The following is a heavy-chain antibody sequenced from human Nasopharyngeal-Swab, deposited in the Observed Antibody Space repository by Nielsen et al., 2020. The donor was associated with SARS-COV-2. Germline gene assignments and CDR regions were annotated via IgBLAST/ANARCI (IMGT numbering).Heavy chain of an antibody. CDR3: ARAGRSSGYYYDY. D-gene: IGHD3-22*01. CDR1: GGTFSSYA. CDR2: IIPIFGTA. V-gene: IGHV1-69*05. Sequence: SVKVSCKASGGTFSSYAISWVRQAPGQGLEWMGGIIPIFGTANYAQKFQGRVTITRDTSASTAYMELSSLRSEDTAVYYCARAGRSSGYYYDYWGQGTLVTVSS. J-gene: IGHJ4*02.